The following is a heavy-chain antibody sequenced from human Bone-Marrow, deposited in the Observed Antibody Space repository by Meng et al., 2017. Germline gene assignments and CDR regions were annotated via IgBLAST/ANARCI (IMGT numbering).Heavy chain of an antibody. J-gene: IGHJ4*02. CDR3: ARINPKDDY. Sequence: ETLSLTCTVSGGSVSTSSHYWGWIRQPPGKGLEWIGTIYYSGHTYYNPSLKSRTTVSVDTSQNQFSLKLNSVTAADTAVYYCARINPKDDYWGQGTLVTVSS. V-gene: IGHV4-39*07. CDR2: IYYSGHT. CDR1: GGSVSTSSHY.